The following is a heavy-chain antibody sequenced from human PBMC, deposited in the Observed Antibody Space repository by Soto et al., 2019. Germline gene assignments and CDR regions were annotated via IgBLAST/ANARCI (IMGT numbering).Heavy chain of an antibody. V-gene: IGHV3-30*04. CDR3: ARMFGFSYGPANRGMDV. CDR2: ISSDGTEK. J-gene: IGHJ6*04. CDR1: GFTLSSYS. Sequence: QVQLVESGGGVAQPGRSLRLFCAASGFTLSSYSLHWVRQSPGKGLEWVAAISSDGTEKHYADSVKGRFTISRDNSKNTLSLQLNSLRTEDTAVYYRARMFGFSYGPANRGMDVWGKGTTVTVSS. D-gene: IGHD5-18*01.